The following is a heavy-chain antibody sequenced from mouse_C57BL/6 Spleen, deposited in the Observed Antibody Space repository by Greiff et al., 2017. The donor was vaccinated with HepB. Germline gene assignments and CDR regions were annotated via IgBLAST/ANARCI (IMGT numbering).Heavy chain of an antibody. V-gene: IGHV3-6*01. CDR2: ISYDGSN. Sequence: EVQLQQSGPGLVKPSQSLSLTCSVTGYSITSGYYWNWIRQFPGNKLEWMGYISYDGSNNYNPSLKNRISITRDTSKNQFFLKLNSLTTEDTATYYCAREQSLWYFDVWGTGTTVTVSS. CDR3: AREQSLWYFDV. CDR1: GYSITSGYY. J-gene: IGHJ1*03.